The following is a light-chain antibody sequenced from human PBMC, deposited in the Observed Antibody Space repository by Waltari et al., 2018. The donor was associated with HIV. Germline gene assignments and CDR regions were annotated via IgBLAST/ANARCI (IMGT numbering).Light chain of an antibody. J-gene: IGLJ2*01. CDR3: SSYGGSNNVV. CDR2: GVN. V-gene: IGLV2-8*01. Sequence: QSALTQPPSASGSPGHPVTIPCTGTSSDVGGSNYVSWYQQHPGKAPKLMIYGVNKRPSGVPDRFSVSKSGNTASLTVSGLQGEDEAEYYCSSYGGSNNVVFGGGTKLTVL. CDR1: SSDVGGSNY.